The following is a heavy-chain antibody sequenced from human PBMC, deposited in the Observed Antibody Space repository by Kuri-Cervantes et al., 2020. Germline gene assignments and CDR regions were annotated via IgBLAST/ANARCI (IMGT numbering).Heavy chain of an antibody. J-gene: IGHJ6*03. CDR3: ARSTIFGYYYYYMDV. CDR1: GSTFSSYD. V-gene: IGHV3-13*01. D-gene: IGHD3-3*01. Sequence: GESLKISCAASGSTFSSYDMHWVRQATGKGLEWVSAIGTAGDTYYPGSVKGRFTISRENAKNSLYLQMNSLRAGDTAVYYCARSTIFGYYYYYMDVWGKGTTVTVSS. CDR2: IGTAGDT.